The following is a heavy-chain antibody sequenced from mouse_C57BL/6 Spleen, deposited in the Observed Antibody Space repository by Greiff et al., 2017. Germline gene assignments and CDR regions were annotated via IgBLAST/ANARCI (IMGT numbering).Heavy chain of an antibody. J-gene: IGHJ1*03. V-gene: IGHV5-6*01. CDR2: ISSGGSYT. CDR1: GFTFSSYG. Sequence: EVQLVESGGDLVKPGGSLKLSCAASGFTFSSYGMSWVRQTPDKRLEWVATISSGGSYTYYPDSVKGRITISRDNAKNTLYLQMSSLKSEDTAMYYCARQERGSSGYFDGWGTGTTVTVSS. D-gene: IGHD1-1*01. CDR3: ARQERGSSGYFDG.